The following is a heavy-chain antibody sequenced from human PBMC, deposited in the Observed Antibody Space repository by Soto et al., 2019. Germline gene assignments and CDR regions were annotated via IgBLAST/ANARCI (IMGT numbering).Heavy chain of an antibody. Sequence: GASVKVSCKASGYIFIGYHIHWVRQAPGRGLEWMGWINPNSGDTEYAQNFQGRVTMTRDTSFNLVYMEMSGLMSDDTAVYYCARDARGTRGFDEMDIWGQGTTVTVSS. CDR1: GYIFIGYH. J-gene: IGHJ6*02. CDR2: INPNSGDT. CDR3: ARDARGTRGFDEMDI. D-gene: IGHD3-9*01. V-gene: IGHV1-2*02.